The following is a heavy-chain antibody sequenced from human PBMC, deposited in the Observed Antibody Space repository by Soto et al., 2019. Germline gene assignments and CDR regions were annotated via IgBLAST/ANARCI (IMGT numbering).Heavy chain of an antibody. CDR1: GDSVSSNSAA. D-gene: IGHD6-6*01. CDR2: TYYRSKWYN. J-gene: IGHJ4*02. Sequence: PSQTLSLTCAISGDSVSSNSAAWNWIRQSPSRGLEWLGRTYYRSKWYNDYAVSVKSRITINPDTSKNQFSLQLNSVTPEDTAVYCFARVSRYSSSFGLVYWGQGALVAASS. V-gene: IGHV6-1*01. CDR3: ARVSRYSSSFGLVY.